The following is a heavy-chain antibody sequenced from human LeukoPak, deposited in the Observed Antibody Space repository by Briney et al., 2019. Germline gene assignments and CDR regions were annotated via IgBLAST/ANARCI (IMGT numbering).Heavy chain of an antibody. V-gene: IGHV5-51*01. D-gene: IGHD3-10*01. CDR3: ARTLGYYGSGSNDAFDI. CDR1: GYSFSTYW. J-gene: IGHJ3*02. CDR2: IYPGDSDT. Sequence: GESLKISCKASGYSFSTYWIAWVRQMPGKGLEWMGIIYPGDSDTRYSPSFQGQVTISADKSISTAYLQWSSLKASDTAMYYCARTLGYYGSGSNDAFDIWGQGTMVTVSS.